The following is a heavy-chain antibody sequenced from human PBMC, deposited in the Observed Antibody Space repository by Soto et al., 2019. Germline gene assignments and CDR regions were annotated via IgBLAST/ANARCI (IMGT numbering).Heavy chain of an antibody. CDR3: ATGYSGYDFYPNFDY. CDR1: GYTLTELS. D-gene: IGHD5-12*01. CDR2: FDPEDGET. J-gene: IGHJ4*02. V-gene: IGHV1-24*01. Sequence: GASVKVSCKVSGYTLTELSMHWVRQAPGKGLEWMGGFDPEDGETIYAQKFQGRVTMTEDTSTDTAYMELSSLRSEDTAVYYCATGYSGYDFYPNFDYWGQGTLVTVSS.